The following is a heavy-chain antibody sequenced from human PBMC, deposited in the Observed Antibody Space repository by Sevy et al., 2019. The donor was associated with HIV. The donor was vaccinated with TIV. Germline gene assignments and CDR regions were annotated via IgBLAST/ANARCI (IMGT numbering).Heavy chain of an antibody. CDR1: GFTYSSNA. V-gene: IGHV3-23*01. Sequence: GGSLRLSCAASGFTYSSNAMSWVRQAPGKGLEWVSAISGSGGSIYYADSVKGRFTISRDNSKNTLYLQMNSLRAEDTAVYYCAKEYTYYYDTLDAFDIWGQGTMVTVSS. J-gene: IGHJ3*02. CDR3: AKEYTYYYDTLDAFDI. CDR2: ISGSGGSI. D-gene: IGHD3-22*01.